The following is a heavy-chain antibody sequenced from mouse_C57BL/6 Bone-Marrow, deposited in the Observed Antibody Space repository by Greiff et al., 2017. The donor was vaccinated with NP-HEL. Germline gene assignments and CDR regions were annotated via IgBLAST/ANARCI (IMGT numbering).Heavy chain of an antibody. V-gene: IGHV3-6*01. CDR2: ISYDGSN. CDR3: AREETAGAMDY. Sequence: ESGPGLVKPSQSLSLTCSVTGYSITSGYYWNWIRQFPGNKLEWMGYISYDGSNNYNPSLKNRISITRDTSKNQFFLKLNSVTTEDTATYYCAREETAGAMDYWGQGTSVTVSS. CDR1: GYSITSGYY. J-gene: IGHJ4*01. D-gene: IGHD3-2*01.